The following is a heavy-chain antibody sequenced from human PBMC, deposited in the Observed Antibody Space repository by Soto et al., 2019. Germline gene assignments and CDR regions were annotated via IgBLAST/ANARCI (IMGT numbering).Heavy chain of an antibody. D-gene: IGHD3-10*01. CDR3: ARRSLPPRGQKRSYYFDY. V-gene: IGHV4-59*01. CDR2: IYYSGST. CDR1: GGSISSYY. Sequence: PSETLSLTCTVSGGSISSYYWSWIRQPPGKGLEWTGYIYYSGSTNYNPSLKSRVTISVDTSKNQFSLKLSSVTAADTAVYYCARRSLPPRGQKRSYYFDYWGQGTLVTVSS. J-gene: IGHJ4*02.